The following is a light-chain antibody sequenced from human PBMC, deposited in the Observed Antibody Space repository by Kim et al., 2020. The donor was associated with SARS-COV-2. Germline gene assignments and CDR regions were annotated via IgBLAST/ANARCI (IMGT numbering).Light chain of an antibody. CDR1: TSNIRNNL. Sequence: GQSVTISCSGGTSNIRNNLVSWYQRLPGTAPKVLIYKDNKRPSGVPGRFSASKSGTSATLAITGLQTGDEGDYYCGTWDDRLDAGVFGGGTQLTVL. V-gene: IGLV1-51*01. CDR2: KDN. CDR3: GTWDDRLDAGV. J-gene: IGLJ3*02.